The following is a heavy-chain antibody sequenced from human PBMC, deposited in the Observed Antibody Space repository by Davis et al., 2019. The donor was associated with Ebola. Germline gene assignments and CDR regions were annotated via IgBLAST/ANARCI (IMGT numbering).Heavy chain of an antibody. CDR3: AREADRSNWFDP. J-gene: IGHJ5*02. Sequence: SETLSLTCTVSGGSISSYYWSWIRQPPGKGLEWIGYIYYSGSTNYNPSLKSRVTISVDTSKNQFSLKLSSVTAADTAVYYCAREADRSNWFDPWGQGTLVTVSS. V-gene: IGHV4-59*01. CDR2: IYYSGST. CDR1: GGSISSYY. D-gene: IGHD2-15*01.